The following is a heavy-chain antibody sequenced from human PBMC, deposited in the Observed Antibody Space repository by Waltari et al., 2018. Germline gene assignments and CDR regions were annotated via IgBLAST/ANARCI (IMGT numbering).Heavy chain of an antibody. CDR2: INHSGSI. D-gene: IGHD3-3*01. V-gene: IGHV4-34*01. CDR1: GGSLSGYY. Sequence: QVQLQQWGAGLLKPSETLSLTCAVYGGSLSGYYWSWTGQTPGKGLEWIGEINHSGSIIYNPSLKSRVTISVDTSKNQFSLKLSSVTAADTAVYYCARAIGFWSGFPNYYYCYYMDVWDKGTTVTVSS. J-gene: IGHJ6*03. CDR3: ARAIGFWSGFPNYYYCYYMDV.